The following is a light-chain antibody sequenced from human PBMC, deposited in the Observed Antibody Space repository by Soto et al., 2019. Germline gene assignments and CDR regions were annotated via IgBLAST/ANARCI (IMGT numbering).Light chain of an antibody. J-gene: IGKJ5*01. CDR1: ESIARH. CDR2: AAS. V-gene: IGKV1-39*01. Sequence: DIQMTQTPSSLSASVGDRVTITCRGSESIARHLNWYQQKPGKAPKLLIYAASSLQNGVPSRFRGGGSGTDFTLTISNLQPEDFATYYCQQTYSTLSITFGQGTRLEI. CDR3: QQTYSTLSIT.